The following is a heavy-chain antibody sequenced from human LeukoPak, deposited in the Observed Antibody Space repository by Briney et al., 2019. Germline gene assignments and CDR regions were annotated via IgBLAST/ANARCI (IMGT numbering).Heavy chain of an antibody. V-gene: IGHV3-53*01. CDR1: GFTSSNAW. CDR2: IYSDGST. J-gene: IGHJ4*02. Sequence: PGGSLRLSCAASGFTSSNAWMSWVRQAPGRGLEWVSVIYSDGSTNYADSVKGRLTISRDNSKNTVYLQMNNLRAEDTAVYYCAKGIRRVDYWGQGTLVTVSS. CDR3: AKGIRRVDY.